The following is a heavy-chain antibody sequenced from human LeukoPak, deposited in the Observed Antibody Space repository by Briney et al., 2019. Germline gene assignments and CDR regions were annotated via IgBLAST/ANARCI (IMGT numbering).Heavy chain of an antibody. CDR3: TTEVPHCSGGSCYFYYYGMDV. CDR2: IKSKTDGGTT. V-gene: IGHV3-15*01. J-gene: IGHJ6*02. Sequence: PGGSLRLSCAASGFTFSNAWMSWVRQAPGKGLEWVGRIKSKTDGGTTDYAAPVKGRFTISRDDSKNTLYPQMNSLKTEDTAVYYCTTEVPHCSGGSCYFYYYGMDVWGQGTTVTVSS. D-gene: IGHD2-15*01. CDR1: GFTFSNAW.